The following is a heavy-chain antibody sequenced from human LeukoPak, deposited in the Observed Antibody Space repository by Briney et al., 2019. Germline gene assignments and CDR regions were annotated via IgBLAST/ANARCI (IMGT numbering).Heavy chain of an antibody. V-gene: IGHV5-51*01. CDR1: GYSFTSYW. D-gene: IGHD3-3*01. Sequence: GESLKISCKGSGYSFTSYWIGWVRQMPGKGLEWMGIIYPGDSDTRYSPPFQGQVTISADKSISTAYLQWSSLEASDTAMYYCARTEIASITIFGVVIGNWFDPWGQGTLVTVSS. J-gene: IGHJ5*02. CDR2: IYPGDSDT. CDR3: ARTEIASITIFGVVIGNWFDP.